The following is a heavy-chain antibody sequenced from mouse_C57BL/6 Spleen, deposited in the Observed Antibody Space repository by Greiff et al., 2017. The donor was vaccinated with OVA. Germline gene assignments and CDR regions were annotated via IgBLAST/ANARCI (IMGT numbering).Heavy chain of an antibody. V-gene: IGHV5-17*01. D-gene: IGHD1-1*01. CDR3: ARHGSSYGAWFAY. Sequence: EVQLVESGGGLVKPGGSLKLSCAASGFTFSDNGMHWVRQAPEKGLEWVAYISSGSSTIYYADTVKGRFTISRDNAKNTLFLQMTSLRSEDTAMYYGARHGSSYGAWFAYWGQGTLVTVSA. CDR2: ISSGSSTI. CDR1: GFTFSDNG. J-gene: IGHJ3*01.